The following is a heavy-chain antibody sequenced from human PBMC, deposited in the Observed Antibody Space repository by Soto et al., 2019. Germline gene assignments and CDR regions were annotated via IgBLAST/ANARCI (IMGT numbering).Heavy chain of an antibody. CDR3: ARGGRGSGLYFLYYFDL. Sequence: SETLSLTCSVSAGSLSNYYWTWIRQSPGKGLEWIGEIYHTGSTKYNPSPKSRVAISVDMSKNQFSLTLNSVTPADTAVYYCARGGRGSGLYFLYYFDLWGQGTLVTVSS. CDR2: IYHTGST. D-gene: IGHD6-19*01. V-gene: IGHV4-59*01. J-gene: IGHJ4*02. CDR1: AGSLSNYY.